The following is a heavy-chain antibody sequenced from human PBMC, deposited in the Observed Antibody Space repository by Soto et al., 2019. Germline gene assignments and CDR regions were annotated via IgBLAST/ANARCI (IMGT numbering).Heavy chain of an antibody. D-gene: IGHD2-8*01. V-gene: IGHV3-23*01. Sequence: LGGSLRLSCVASGFSFSSYAMNWVRQAPGKGLEWVSTISGSSGSTYYADSVQGRFTVSRDNSKNTLYLQMNSLRAEDTAVYYCASRSATVLSLTYRGQVTQVTVSS. CDR2: ISGSSGST. CDR3: ASRSATVLSLTY. J-gene: IGHJ4*02. CDR1: GFSFSSYA.